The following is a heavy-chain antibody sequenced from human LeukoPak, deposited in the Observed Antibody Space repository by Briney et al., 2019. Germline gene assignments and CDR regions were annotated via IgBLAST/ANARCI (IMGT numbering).Heavy chain of an antibody. J-gene: IGHJ6*03. CDR2: IYYSGST. V-gene: IGHV4-30-4*01. CDR3: ARGPEYSSSWGNYYYYYMDV. Sequence: PSETLSLTCTVSGGSISSGDYYWSWIRQPPGKGLEWIGYIYYSGSTYYNPSLKSRVTISVDTSKNQFSLKLSSVTAADTAVYYCARGPEYSSSWGNYYYYYMDVWGKGTTVTVSS. CDR1: GGSISSGDYY. D-gene: IGHD6-13*01.